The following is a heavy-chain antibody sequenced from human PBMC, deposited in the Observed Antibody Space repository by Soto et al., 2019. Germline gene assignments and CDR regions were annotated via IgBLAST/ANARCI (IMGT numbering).Heavy chain of an antibody. Sequence: ASVKVSCKASGYTLTGYYMHWVRQAPGQGLEWMGWINPNSGGTNYAQKFQGWVTMTRDTSISTAYMELSRLRSDDTAVYYCARGGFGVSSSSWYVLASGMDVWGQGTTVTVSS. V-gene: IGHV1-2*04. CDR3: ARGGFGVSSSSWYVLASGMDV. D-gene: IGHD6-13*01. CDR2: INPNSGGT. J-gene: IGHJ6*02. CDR1: GYTLTGYY.